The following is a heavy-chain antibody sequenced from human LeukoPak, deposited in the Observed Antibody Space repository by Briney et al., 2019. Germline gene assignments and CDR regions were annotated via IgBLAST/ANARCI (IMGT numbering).Heavy chain of an antibody. CDR2: IIPIFGTA. CDR1: GGTFSSYA. CDR3: ARARPGPCYYFDY. J-gene: IGHJ4*02. V-gene: IGHV1-69*13. Sequence: SVKVSCKASGGTFSSYAISWVRQAPGQGLEWMGGIIPIFGTANYAQKFQGRVTITADESTSTAYMELSSLRSEDTAVYYCARARPGPCYYFDYWGQGTLVIVSS.